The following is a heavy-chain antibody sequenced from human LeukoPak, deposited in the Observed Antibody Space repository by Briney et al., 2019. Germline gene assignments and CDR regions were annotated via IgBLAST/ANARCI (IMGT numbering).Heavy chain of an antibody. CDR3: ARGGQSYCGGDCYSGV. CDR1: GFTFSSYE. CDR2: ISSSGSTI. Sequence: GGSLRLSCAASGFTFSSYEMNWVRQAPGKGLEWVSYISSSGSTIYYADSVKGRFTISRDNAKDSLYLQMNSLRAEDTAVYYCARGGQSYCGGDCYSGVWGQGTLVTVSS. D-gene: IGHD2-21*02. J-gene: IGHJ4*02. V-gene: IGHV3-48*03.